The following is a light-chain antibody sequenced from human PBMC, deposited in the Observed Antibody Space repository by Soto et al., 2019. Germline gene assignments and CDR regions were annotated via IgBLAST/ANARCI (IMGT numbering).Light chain of an antibody. V-gene: IGKV3-15*01. CDR1: QSVSYN. Sequence: EIVMTQSPATLSVSPGERATLSCRASQSVSYNLAWYQHKPGQAPRLLIYGPSTRATGIPARFSGSGSGTDFTLTISGLEPEDFAVYYCQQDNNWPGTFGQGTKVDI. CDR3: QQDNNWPGT. CDR2: GPS. J-gene: IGKJ1*01.